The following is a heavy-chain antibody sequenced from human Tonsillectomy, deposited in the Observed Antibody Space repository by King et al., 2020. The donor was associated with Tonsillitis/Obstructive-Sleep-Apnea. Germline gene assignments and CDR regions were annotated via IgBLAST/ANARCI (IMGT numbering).Heavy chain of an antibody. Sequence: QLVQSGAEVKKPGASVKVSCKASGYTFTSYDINWVRQATGQGLEWMGWMNPNSGNTGYAQKFQGRVTMTRNTSISTAYMELSSLRSEDTAVYYCARGRGYCTNGVCYGRKYYYYYYMDVWGKGTTVTVSS. CDR1: GYTFTSYD. V-gene: IGHV1-8*01. J-gene: IGHJ6*03. CDR3: ARGRGYCTNGVCYGRKYYYYYYMDV. D-gene: IGHD2-8*01. CDR2: MNPNSGNT.